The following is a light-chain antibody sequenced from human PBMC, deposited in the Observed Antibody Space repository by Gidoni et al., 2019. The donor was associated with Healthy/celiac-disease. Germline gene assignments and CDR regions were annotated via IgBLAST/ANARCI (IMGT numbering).Light chain of an antibody. Sequence: DIQMTQSPSSLSASVGDRVTITCRASQSISSYLNWYQQKPGKAPKLLIYAASNLQSGVPSRFNGSGSGTDFTLTISSLQPEDFATYYCQQSYSTPRKVXQGTKVEIK. CDR1: QSISSY. CDR3: QQSYSTPRK. J-gene: IGKJ1*01. CDR2: AAS. V-gene: IGKV1-39*01.